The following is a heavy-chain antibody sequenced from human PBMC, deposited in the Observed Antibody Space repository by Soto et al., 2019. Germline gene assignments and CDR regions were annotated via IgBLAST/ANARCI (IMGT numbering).Heavy chain of an antibody. CDR1: GFTFSSYS. V-gene: IGHV3-21*01. D-gene: IGHD2-15*01. Sequence: GGSLRLSCAASGFTFSSYSMNWVRQAPGKGLEWVSSISSSSYIYYADSVKGRFTISRDNAKNSLYLQMNSLRAGDTAVYYCANGVVVAAPLDCWGQGTLVTVSS. CDR2: ISSSSYI. J-gene: IGHJ4*02. CDR3: ANGVVVAAPLDC.